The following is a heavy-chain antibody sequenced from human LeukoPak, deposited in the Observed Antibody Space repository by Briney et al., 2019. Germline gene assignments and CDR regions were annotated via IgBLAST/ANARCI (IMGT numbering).Heavy chain of an antibody. CDR1: GGSISSGDYY. CDR3: ARANYYDSSAYAFDI. D-gene: IGHD3-22*01. CDR2: IYYSGST. V-gene: IGHV4-30-4*08. Sequence: SQTLSLTCTVSGGSISSGDYYWSWIRQPPGKGLEWIGYIYYSGSTYYNPSLKSRVTISVDTSKNQFSLKLSSVTAADTAVYYCARANYYDSSAYAFDIWGQGTMVTVSS. J-gene: IGHJ3*02.